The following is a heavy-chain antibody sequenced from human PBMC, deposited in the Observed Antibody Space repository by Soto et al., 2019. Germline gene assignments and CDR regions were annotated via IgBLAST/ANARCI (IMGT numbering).Heavy chain of an antibody. CDR1: G. Sequence: GSHLVPPAPSKGLEWVAVVWHCGSSKYYTDSVKGRFTVSRDNSKNPVYLQMDSLRAEDTAMYYCAKKMLADTSGYHPNYGFAMWGQGTMVTVYS. CDR2: VWHCGSSK. J-gene: IGHJ4*03. V-gene: IGHV3-33*06. D-gene: IGHD3-22*01. CDR3: AKKMLADTSGYHPNYGFAM.